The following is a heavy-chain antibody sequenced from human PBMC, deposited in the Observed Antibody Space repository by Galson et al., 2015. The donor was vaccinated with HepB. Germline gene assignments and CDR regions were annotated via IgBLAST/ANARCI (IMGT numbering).Heavy chain of an antibody. CDR3: ARGGWEGFDY. D-gene: IGHD1-26*01. V-gene: IGHV3-53*01. CDR2: IYNGDNT. J-gene: IGHJ4*02. Sequence: SLRLSCAASGFTVSSNYMNWVRQAPGRGLEWVSIIYNGDNTDYAGSVKGRFTISRDNSKNALYLQMNSLRAEDTAVYYCARGGWEGFDYWGQGTLVTVSS. CDR1: GFTVSSNY.